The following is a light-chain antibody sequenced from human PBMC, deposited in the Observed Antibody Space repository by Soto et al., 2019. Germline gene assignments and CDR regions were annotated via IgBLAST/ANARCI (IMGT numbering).Light chain of an antibody. J-gene: IGLJ7*01. CDR3: QPWGTGSAIVV. Sequence: QLVLTQSPSASASLGASVKLTCTLSSGHSNYAIAWHQQQPEKGPRYLMKVNSGGSHIKGDGIPDRFSGSSSGAERYLFIAGPQSQYEADYYCQPWGTGSAIVVFGGGTQLTVL. V-gene: IGLV4-69*01. CDR2: VNSGGSH. CDR1: SGHSNYA.